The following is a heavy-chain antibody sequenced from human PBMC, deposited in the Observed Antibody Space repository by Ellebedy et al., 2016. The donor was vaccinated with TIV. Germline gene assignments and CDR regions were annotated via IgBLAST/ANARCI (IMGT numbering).Heavy chain of an antibody. J-gene: IGHJ4*02. CDR3: ARSRSSGWLHTPDY. D-gene: IGHD6-19*01. CDR2: INPRSGST. V-gene: IGHV1-46*04. Sequence: AASVKVSCKASGYTFSNYFVHWVRQAPGEGLEWLGIINPRSGSTTYAQKLQGRLTMTRDTSTSTVYMELSSLRSEDTAVDYCARSRSSGWLHTPDYWGQGLLVTVSS. CDR1: GYTFSNYF.